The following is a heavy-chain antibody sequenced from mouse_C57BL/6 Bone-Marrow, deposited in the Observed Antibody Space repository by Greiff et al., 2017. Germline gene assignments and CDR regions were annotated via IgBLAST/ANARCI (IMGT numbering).Heavy chain of an antibody. D-gene: IGHD1-1*01. V-gene: IGHV1-81*01. Sequence: VKLMESGAELARPGASVKLSCKASGYTFTSYGISWVKQRTGQGLEWIGEIYPRSGNTYYNEKFKGKATLTAEKSSSTAYMELRSLTSEDSAVYFCARWPIYYYGSSYSYWYFDVWGTGTTVTVSS. CDR2: IYPRSGNT. CDR3: ARWPIYYYGSSYSYWYFDV. CDR1: GYTFTSYG. J-gene: IGHJ1*03.